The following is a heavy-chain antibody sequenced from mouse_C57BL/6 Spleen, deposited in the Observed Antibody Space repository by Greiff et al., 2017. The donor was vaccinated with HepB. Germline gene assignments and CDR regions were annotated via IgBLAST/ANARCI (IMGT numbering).Heavy chain of an antibody. CDR1: GFTFSSYA. V-gene: IGHV5-4*01. J-gene: IGHJ4*01. CDR2: ISDGGSYT. D-gene: IGHD1-1*01. Sequence: EVQGVESGGGLVKPGGSLKLSCAASGFTFSSYAMSWVRQTPEKRLEWVATISDGGSYTYYPDNVKGRFTISRDNAKNNLYLQMSHLKSEDTAMYYCARDATYYYGSSYYAMDYWGQGTSVTVSS. CDR3: ARDATYYYGSSYYAMDY.